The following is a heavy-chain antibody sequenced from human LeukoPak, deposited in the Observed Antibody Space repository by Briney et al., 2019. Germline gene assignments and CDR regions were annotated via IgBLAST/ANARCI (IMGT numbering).Heavy chain of an antibody. J-gene: IGHJ3*02. D-gene: IGHD1-20*01. CDR1: GFIFSSYA. CDR3: ANPLGNWKFTFDI. Sequence: QAGGSLRLSCAASGFIFSSYAIHWIRQAPGKGLEWVAVISSDGGAKYYADSVKGRFTISRDNSKNTLYLQMNSLRAEDTAVYYCANPLGNWKFTFDIWGQGTMVSVSS. V-gene: IGHV3-30*04. CDR2: ISSDGGAK.